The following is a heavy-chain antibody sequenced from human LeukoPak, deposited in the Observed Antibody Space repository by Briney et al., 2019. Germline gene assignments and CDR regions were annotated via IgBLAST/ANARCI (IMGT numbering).Heavy chain of an antibody. D-gene: IGHD5-12*01. CDR1: GFTFSSYA. Sequence: GGTLRLSCAASGFTFSSYAMSWVRQAPGKGLEWISTISGSGGSTYYVDSVKGRFTISRDNSKNTLYLQMNSLRAEDTAIYYCAKDLSGGYDYFDYWGQGTLVTVSS. V-gene: IGHV3-23*01. CDR2: ISGSGGST. CDR3: AKDLSGGYDYFDY. J-gene: IGHJ4*02.